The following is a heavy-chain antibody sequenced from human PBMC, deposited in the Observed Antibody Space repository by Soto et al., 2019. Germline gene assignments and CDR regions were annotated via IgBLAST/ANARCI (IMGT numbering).Heavy chain of an antibody. CDR1: GYTFTGYY. CDR3: ARGEGGPRWGSIDY. D-gene: IGHD2-21*01. J-gene: IGHJ4*02. Sequence: QVQLVQSGAEVKKPGASVKVSCKASGYTFTGYYMHWVRQAPGQGLEWMGWINPNSGGTNYAQKLKCWVTMTRDTAISTAYMELSRLRSDDTAVYYCARGEGGPRWGSIDYWGQGTLVTVSS. V-gene: IGHV1-2*04. CDR2: INPNSGGT.